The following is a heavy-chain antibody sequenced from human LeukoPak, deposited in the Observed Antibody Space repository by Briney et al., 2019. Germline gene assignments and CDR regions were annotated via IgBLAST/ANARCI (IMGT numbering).Heavy chain of an antibody. CDR3: AKNMMVKRYIDY. CDR1: GFILNNHA. V-gene: IGHV3-23*01. J-gene: IGHJ4*02. CDR2: ISGSGRTI. D-gene: IGHD5-18*01. Sequence: SGGPLRLSCAASGFILNNHAMSWVRQAPGKGLQWISVISGSGRTIEYEDSVKGRFTISRDNSKNTLSLQMNSLRVEDTAIYYCAKNMMVKRYIDYWGQGTLVTVSS.